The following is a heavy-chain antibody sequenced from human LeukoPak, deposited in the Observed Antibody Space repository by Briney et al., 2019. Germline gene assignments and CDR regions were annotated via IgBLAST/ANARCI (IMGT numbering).Heavy chain of an antibody. J-gene: IGHJ4*02. CDR1: GGSFSNYY. D-gene: IGHD3-22*01. Sequence: SETLSLTCGVYGGSFSNYYWSWIRQPPGKGLEWIGEINHSGSTNYNPSLKSRVTISVDTSKNQFSLKLSSVTAADTAVYYCARAHYYDSSGYYLAGKYYFDYWGRGTLVTVSS. CDR2: INHSGST. CDR3: ARAHYYDSSGYYLAGKYYFDY. V-gene: IGHV4-34*01.